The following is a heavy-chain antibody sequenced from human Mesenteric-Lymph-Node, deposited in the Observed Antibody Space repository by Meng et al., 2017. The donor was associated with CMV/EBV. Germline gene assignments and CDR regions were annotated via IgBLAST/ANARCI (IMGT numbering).Heavy chain of an antibody. J-gene: IGHJ4*02. V-gene: IGHV3-21*01. D-gene: IGHD6-13*01. CDR3: AREEGSDSWYLDY. Sequence: GGSLRLSCAASGFTFSSYSMNWVRQAPGKGLEWVSSISSSSSYIYYADSVKGRFTISRDNAKNSLYLQMNSLRAEDTAVYYCAREEGSDSWYLDYWGQGTLVTVSS. CDR2: ISSSSSYI. CDR1: GFTFSSYS.